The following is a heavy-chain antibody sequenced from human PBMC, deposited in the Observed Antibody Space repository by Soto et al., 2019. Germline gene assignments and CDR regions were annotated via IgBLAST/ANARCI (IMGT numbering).Heavy chain of an antibody. CDR2: ISYDGSNK. CDR1: GFTFSSYA. V-gene: IGHV3-30-3*01. CDR3: ARESIWTEAARAYFDY. J-gene: IGHJ4*02. Sequence: QVQLVESGGGVVQPGRSVRLSCAASGFTFSSYAMHWVRQAPGKGLEWVAVISYDGSNKYYADSVKGRFTISRDNSKNTLYLQMNSLRAEDTGVYYCARESIWTEAARAYFDYWGQVTLVTVSS. D-gene: IGHD6-6*01.